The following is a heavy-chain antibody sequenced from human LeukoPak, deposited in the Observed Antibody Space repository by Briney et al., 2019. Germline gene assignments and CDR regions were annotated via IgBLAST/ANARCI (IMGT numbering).Heavy chain of an antibody. D-gene: IGHD3-10*01. CDR3: ARGNGLWFGAYYYMDV. J-gene: IGHJ6*03. CDR2: ISSNGGST. CDR1: GFTFSSYA. V-gene: IGHV3-64*01. Sequence: PGGSLRLSCAASGFTFSSYAMHWVRQAPGKGLEFVSAISSNGGSTYYANSVKGRFTISRDNSENTLYLQMGSLRAEDMAVYYCARGNGLWFGAYYYMDVWGKGTTVTVSS.